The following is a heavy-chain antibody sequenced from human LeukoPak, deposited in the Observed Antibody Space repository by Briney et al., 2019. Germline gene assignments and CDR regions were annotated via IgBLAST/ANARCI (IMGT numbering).Heavy chain of an antibody. V-gene: IGHV3-33*05. CDR3: ASGLYSNGWYYGDY. D-gene: IGHD3-16*01. Sequence: PGGSLRPSCAPSGLTPSGDAIHWVRHAPDKGRGWVAFLSYAGTNKIYADSVQGRFTISRDNTKNTLYLQMNTLRAEDTAVYCCASGLYSNGWYYGDYLGQGTLVTVSS. CDR1: GLTPSGDA. J-gene: IGHJ4*02. CDR2: LSYAGTNK.